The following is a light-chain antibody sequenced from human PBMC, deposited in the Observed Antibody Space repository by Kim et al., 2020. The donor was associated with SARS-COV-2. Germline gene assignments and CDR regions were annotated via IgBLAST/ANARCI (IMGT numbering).Light chain of an antibody. CDR1: RSNIGSNT. CDR2: SSN. CDR3: ATWDDSLNGRV. Sequence: QSVLTQPPSAPGTPGQRVTISCSGSRSNIGSNTVNWYQQLPGTAPKLLIYSSNQRPSGVPDRFSGSKSGTSASLAISGLQSEDEADYYCATWDDSLNGRVFGGGTKLTVL. V-gene: IGLV1-44*01. J-gene: IGLJ3*02.